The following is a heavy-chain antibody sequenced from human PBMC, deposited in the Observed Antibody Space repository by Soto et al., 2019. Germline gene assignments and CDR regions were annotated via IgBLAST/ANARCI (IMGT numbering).Heavy chain of an antibody. CDR1: GESFSDYY. J-gene: IGHJ4*02. CDR2: INHSGTT. V-gene: IGHV4-34*01. CDR3: ARRISVLPLDY. Sequence: QVQLHQWGAGLLKPSETLSLTCAVYGESFSDYYWTWIRQPPGKGLEWIGEINHSGTTNYNPSLKSGVNVLVDTSRNQFSLKVNSVTAADTAVYYCARRISVLPLDYWGQGTQVTVSS.